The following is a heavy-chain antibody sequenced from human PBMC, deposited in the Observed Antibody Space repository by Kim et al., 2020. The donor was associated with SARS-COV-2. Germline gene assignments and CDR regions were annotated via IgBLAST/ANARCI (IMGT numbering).Heavy chain of an antibody. D-gene: IGHD3-16*02. Sequence: GGSLRLSCAASGFTFSSYAMSWVRQAPGKGLEWVSAISGSGGSTYYADSVKGRFTISRDNSKNTLYLQMNSLRAEDTAVYYCAKDSQGLHLGELSYYYYYYYYMDVWGKGTTVTVSS. CDR2: ISGSGGST. CDR1: GFTFSSYA. CDR3: AKDSQGLHLGELSYYYYYYYYMDV. J-gene: IGHJ6*03. V-gene: IGHV3-23*01.